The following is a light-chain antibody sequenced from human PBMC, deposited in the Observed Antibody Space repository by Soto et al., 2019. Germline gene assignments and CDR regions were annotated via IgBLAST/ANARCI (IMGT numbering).Light chain of an antibody. CDR3: QQSNNWPKT. V-gene: IGKV3-15*01. CDR2: DAS. CDR1: QSVSSY. J-gene: IGKJ1*01. Sequence: EIVLTQSPATLSLSPGERATLSCRASQSVSSYLAWYQQKPGQAPRLLVYDASTRATGIPARFSGSGSGTEFTLTISSLQSEDFAVYYCQQSNNWPKTFGQGTKVDIK.